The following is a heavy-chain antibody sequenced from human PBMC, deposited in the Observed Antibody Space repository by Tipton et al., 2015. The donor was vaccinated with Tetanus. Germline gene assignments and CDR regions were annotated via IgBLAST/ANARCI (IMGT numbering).Heavy chain of an antibody. J-gene: IGHJ4*02. V-gene: IGHV4-39*01. CDR1: GDSISGGSYS. D-gene: IGHD3-3*01. CDR3: ARHQSGYFTPFDC. CDR2: VYESGDT. Sequence: GLVKPSETLSLTCTVSGDSISGGSYSWAWIRQPPGKGLEWIGSVYESGDTYYIPSLKSRVTFSVDTPKNHFSLKMNSMTATDTAVYFCARHQSGYFTPFDCWGQGTLVTVSS.